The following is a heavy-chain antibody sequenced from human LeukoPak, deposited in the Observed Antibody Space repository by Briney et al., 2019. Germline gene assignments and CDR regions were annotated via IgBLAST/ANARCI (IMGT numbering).Heavy chain of an antibody. V-gene: IGHV3-30*18. J-gene: IGHJ4*02. CDR1: GFTFSSYG. CDR3: AKDLYGEVAGPGYYFDY. Sequence: GGSLRLSCAASGFTFSSYGMHWVRQAPGKGLEWVAVISYDGSNKYYADSVKGRFTISRDNSKNTLYLQMNSLRAEDTAVYYCAKDLYGEVAGPGYYFDYWGQGTLVTVSS. D-gene: IGHD6-19*01. CDR2: ISYDGSNK.